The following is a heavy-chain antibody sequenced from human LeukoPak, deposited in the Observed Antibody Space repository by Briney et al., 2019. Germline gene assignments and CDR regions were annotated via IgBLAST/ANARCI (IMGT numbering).Heavy chain of an antibody. CDR2: ISVYNGNI. V-gene: IGHV1-18*01. CDR3: ARDQEAHTSRQDY. D-gene: IGHD6-25*01. Sequence: ASVKVSCKASGYTFTSYGFSWVRQAPGQGPEWMGWISVYNGNIKYAQKLQGRITLTTDTSTSTAYMELKSLRSDDTAVYYCARDQEAHTSRQDYWGQGTLVTVSS. J-gene: IGHJ4*02. CDR1: GYTFTSYG.